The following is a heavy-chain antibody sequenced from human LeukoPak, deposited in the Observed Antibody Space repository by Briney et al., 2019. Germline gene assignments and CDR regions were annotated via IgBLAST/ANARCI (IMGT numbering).Heavy chain of an antibody. CDR3: ARVSDYDFWSGFLDAFDM. CDR2: IRYDGSDK. D-gene: IGHD3-3*01. V-gene: IGHV3-30*02. Sequence: GGSLKLSCATSGFIFSNYGMHWVRQAPGKGLEWVGFIRYDGSDKYYADSVKGRFTISRDNAKNSLYLQMNSLRAEDTAVYYCARVSDYDFWSGFLDAFDMWGQGTMVTVSS. J-gene: IGHJ3*02. CDR1: GFIFSNYG.